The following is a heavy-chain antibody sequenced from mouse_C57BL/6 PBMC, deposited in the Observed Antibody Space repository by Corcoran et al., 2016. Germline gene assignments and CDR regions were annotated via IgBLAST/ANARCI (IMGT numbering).Heavy chain of an antibody. CDR2: INPNNGGT. CDR3: ASQTGTGFAY. J-gene: IGHJ3*01. D-gene: IGHD4-1*01. V-gene: IGHV1-18*01. CDR1: GYTFTDYN. Sequence: EVQLQQSGPELVKHGASVKIPCKASGYTFTDYNMEGVKQRHGKSLEWIGDINPNNGGTIYNQKFKGKATLTVDKSSSTAYMELRSLTSEDTAGYCCASQTGTGFAYWGQGTLFTVSA.